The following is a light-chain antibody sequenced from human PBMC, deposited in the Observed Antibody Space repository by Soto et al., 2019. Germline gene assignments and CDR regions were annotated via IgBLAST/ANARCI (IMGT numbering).Light chain of an antibody. CDR2: DVS. Sequence: DIQMTQSPSALSASVGDRVTITCRGSQGISSWLAWYQQKPGQAPKLLMYDVSSLKRGVPSRFSGSGSGTEFTLTISSLQPDDFATYYCQQYNDYSATFGQGTKVDIK. CDR1: QGISSW. V-gene: IGKV1-5*01. J-gene: IGKJ1*01. CDR3: QQYNDYSAT.